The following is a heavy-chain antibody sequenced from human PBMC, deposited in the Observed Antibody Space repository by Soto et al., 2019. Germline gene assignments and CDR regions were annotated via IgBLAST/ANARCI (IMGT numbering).Heavy chain of an antibody. CDR3: TRGDGNSGSYLSFDY. CDR2: IRSKANSCAT. Sequence: GGSLRLSCAASGFTFSGSAMHWVRQASGKGLEWVGRIRSKANSCATAYAASVKGRFTISRDDSKNTAYLQMNSLKTEDTAVYYCTRGDGNSGSYLSFDYWGQGTLVTVSS. V-gene: IGHV3-73*01. J-gene: IGHJ4*02. CDR1: GFTFSGSA. D-gene: IGHD1-26*01.